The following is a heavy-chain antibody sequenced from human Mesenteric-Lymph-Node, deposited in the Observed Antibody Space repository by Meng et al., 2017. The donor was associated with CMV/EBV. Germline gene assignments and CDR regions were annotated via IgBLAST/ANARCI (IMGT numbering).Heavy chain of an antibody. J-gene: IGHJ6*02. CDR1: GGTFSSYA. CDR3: ARAVRSRGGYCGVSNCPTMDV. CDR2: IIPIFGTA. D-gene: IGHD2-21*01. V-gene: IGHV1-69*05. Sequence: SVKVSCKASGGTFSSYAISWVRQAPGQGLEWMGGIIPIFGTANYAQKFQGRVTITTDESTSTAYMELSSLRSEDTAVYFCARAVRSRGGYCGVSNCPTMDVWGQGTTVTVSS.